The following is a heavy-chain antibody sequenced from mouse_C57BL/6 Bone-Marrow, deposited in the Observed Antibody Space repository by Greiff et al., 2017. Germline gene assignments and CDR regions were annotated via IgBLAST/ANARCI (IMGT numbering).Heavy chain of an antibody. CDR2: INPNNGGT. Sequence: EVQLQQSGPELVKPGASVTISCKASGYTFTDYYMNWVKQSHGKSLEWIGDINPNNGGTSYNQKFKGKATLTVDKSSSTAYMELRSLTSEDSAVYYCARWGGQLKPWFAYWGQGTLVTVSA. D-gene: IGHD3-2*02. V-gene: IGHV1-26*01. CDR3: ARWGGQLKPWFAY. J-gene: IGHJ3*01. CDR1: GYTFTDYY.